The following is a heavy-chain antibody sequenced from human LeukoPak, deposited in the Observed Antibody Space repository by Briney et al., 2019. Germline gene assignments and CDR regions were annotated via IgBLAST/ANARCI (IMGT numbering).Heavy chain of an antibody. J-gene: IGHJ4*02. D-gene: IGHD3-10*01. CDR3: ARLINRDARDY. V-gene: IGHV3-53*01. CDR1: GFSVNY. Sequence: PGGSLRLSCAASGFSVNYMSWVRQAPGKGLEWVSIIYSAGSTYYADSVKGRFTMSRDNAKNSLYLQMNSLRAEDTAVYYCARLINRDARDYWGQGTLVTVSS. CDR2: IYSAGST.